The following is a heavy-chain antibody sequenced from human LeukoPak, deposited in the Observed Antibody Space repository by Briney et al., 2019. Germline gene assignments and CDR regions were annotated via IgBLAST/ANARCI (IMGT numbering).Heavy chain of an antibody. CDR1: GYTFTSYG. D-gene: IGHD3-10*01. CDR3: ARTSIVRGSGALDY. Sequence: GASVKVSCKASGYTFTSYGISWVRQAPGQGLEWMGWINAYSGDTNYAQKFQGRVTMTTDTSTSTAYMELRSLRSDDTAIYYCARTSIVRGSGALDYWGQGTLVTVSS. V-gene: IGHV1-18*01. J-gene: IGHJ4*02. CDR2: INAYSGDT.